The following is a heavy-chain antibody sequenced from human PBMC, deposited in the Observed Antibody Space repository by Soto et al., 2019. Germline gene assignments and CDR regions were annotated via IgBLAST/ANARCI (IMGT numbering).Heavy chain of an antibody. CDR2: IYTSGST. J-gene: IGHJ5*02. Sequence: QVQLQESGPGLVKPSETLPLTCTVSGGSISSYYWSWIRQPAGKGLEWIGRIYTSGSTNYNPSLKSRVTLSVETSKNQFSLKLSSVTAADTAVYYCARSGSYACFDPWGQVTLVTVSS. D-gene: IGHD1-26*01. CDR3: ARSGSYACFDP. CDR1: GGSISSYY. V-gene: IGHV4-4*07.